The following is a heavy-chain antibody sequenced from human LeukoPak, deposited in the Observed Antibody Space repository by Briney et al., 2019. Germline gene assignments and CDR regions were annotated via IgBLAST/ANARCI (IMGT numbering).Heavy chain of an antibody. V-gene: IGHV1-24*01. Sequence: ASVKVSCKVSGYTLTELSMHWVRQAPGKGLEWMGGFDPEDGETIYAQKFQGRVTMTEDTSTDTAYMELSSLRSEDTAVYYCATRAPYDSSGSYWFDPWGQGTLVTVSS. D-gene: IGHD3-22*01. CDR1: GYTLTELS. CDR2: FDPEDGET. CDR3: ATRAPYDSSGSYWFDP. J-gene: IGHJ5*02.